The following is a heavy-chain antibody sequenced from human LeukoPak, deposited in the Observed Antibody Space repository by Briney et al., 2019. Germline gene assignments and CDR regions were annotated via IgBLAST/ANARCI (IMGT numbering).Heavy chain of an antibody. CDR3: ARDLGYCSSTSCYARGAFDI. CDR2: ISSSGSTI. J-gene: IGHJ3*02. V-gene: IGHV3-11*04. Sequence: GGSLRLSCAAYGFTFSDYYMSWIRQAPGKGLEWVSYISSSGSTIYYADSVKGRFTISRDNAKNSLYLQMNSLRAEDTAVYYCARDLGYCSSTSCYARGAFDIWGQGTMVTVSS. CDR1: GFTFSDYY. D-gene: IGHD2-2*01.